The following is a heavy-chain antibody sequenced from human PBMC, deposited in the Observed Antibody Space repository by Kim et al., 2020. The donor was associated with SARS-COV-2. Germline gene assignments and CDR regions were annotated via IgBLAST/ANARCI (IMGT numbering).Heavy chain of an antibody. Sequence: GGSLRLSCAASGFTFSSYAMSWVRQAPGKGLEWVSAISGSGGSTYYADSVKGRFTISRDNSKNTLYLQMNSLRAEDTAVYYCAKVSPFTMIVVVDQYYFDYWGQGTLVTVSS. D-gene: IGHD3-22*01. CDR3: AKVSPFTMIVVVDQYYFDY. J-gene: IGHJ4*02. CDR1: GFTFSSYA. CDR2: ISGSGGST. V-gene: IGHV3-23*01.